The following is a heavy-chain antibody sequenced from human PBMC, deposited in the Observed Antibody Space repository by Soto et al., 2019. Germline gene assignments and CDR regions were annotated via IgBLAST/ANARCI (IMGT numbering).Heavy chain of an antibody. CDR1: GVSISSGGYY. CDR2: IYYTGST. Sequence: QVQLQESGPGLVKPSQTLSLTCTVSGVSISSGGYYWSWIRQHPGKGLEWIGYIYYTGSTYYNPSLKSRVTMSLDTSKNQFSLKLSSVTVADTAVYYCARGSQLERDAFYIWGQGTMVTVSS. J-gene: IGHJ3*02. V-gene: IGHV4-31*03. CDR3: ARGSQLERDAFYI. D-gene: IGHD1-1*01.